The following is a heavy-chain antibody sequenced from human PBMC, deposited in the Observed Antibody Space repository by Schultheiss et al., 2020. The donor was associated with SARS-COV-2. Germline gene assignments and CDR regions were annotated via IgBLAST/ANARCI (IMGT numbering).Heavy chain of an antibody. J-gene: IGHJ4*02. D-gene: IGHD6-19*01. CDR2: IYYSGST. V-gene: IGHV4-59*12. Sequence: SETLSLTCTVSGGSISSYYWSWIRQPAGKGLEWIGYIYYSGSTNYNPSLKSRVTISVDTSKNQFSLKLSSVTAADTAVYYCARDSKSSGYHWGQGTLVTVSS. CDR1: GGSISSYY. CDR3: ARDSKSSGYH.